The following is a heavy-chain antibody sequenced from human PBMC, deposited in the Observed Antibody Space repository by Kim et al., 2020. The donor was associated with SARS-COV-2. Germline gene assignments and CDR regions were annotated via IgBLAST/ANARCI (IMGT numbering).Heavy chain of an antibody. Sequence: STYYEDTVKGRYTNTRDNSKNTLYLPMSSLGAEDTAVYYCVKAGSGSYDYWGQGTLVTVSS. V-gene: IGHV3-64D*09. CDR3: VKAGSGSYDY. D-gene: IGHD1-26*01. J-gene: IGHJ4*02. CDR2: ST.